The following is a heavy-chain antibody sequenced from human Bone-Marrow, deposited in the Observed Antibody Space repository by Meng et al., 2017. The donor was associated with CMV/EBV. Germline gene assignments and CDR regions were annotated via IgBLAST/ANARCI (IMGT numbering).Heavy chain of an antibody. CDR1: GYTFTNNA. Sequence: ASVKVSCKASGYTFTNNAISWVRQAPGQGLEWMGWMNPNSGNTGYAQKFQGRVTMTRNTSISTAYMELSSLRSEDTAVYYCARGVRGLPVWGQGTMVTVSS. D-gene: IGHD4-17*01. CDR2: MNPNSGNT. J-gene: IGHJ3*01. V-gene: IGHV1-8*02. CDR3: ARGVRGLPV.